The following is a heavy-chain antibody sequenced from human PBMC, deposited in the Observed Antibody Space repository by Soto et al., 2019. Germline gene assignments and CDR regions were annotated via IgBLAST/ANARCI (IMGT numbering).Heavy chain of an antibody. CDR2: IKSKTDGGTT. CDR1: GFTFSNAW. D-gene: IGHD3-3*01. V-gene: IGHV3-15*07. CDR3: TTDQYYDFWSGYLQIPYYYYGMDV. Sequence: TGGSLRLSCAASGFTFSNAWMNWVRQAPGKGLEWVGRIKSKTDGGTTDYAAPVKGRLTISRDDSKNTLYLQMNSLKTEDTAVYYCTTDQYYDFWSGYLQIPYYYYGMDVWGQGTTVTVSS. J-gene: IGHJ6*02.